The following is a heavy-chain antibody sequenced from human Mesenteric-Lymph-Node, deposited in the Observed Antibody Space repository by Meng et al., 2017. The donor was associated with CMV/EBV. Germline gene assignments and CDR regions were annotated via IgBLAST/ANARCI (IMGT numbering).Heavy chain of an antibody. Sequence: GGSLRLSCAASGFTVSSNYMSWVRQAPGKGLQWVSLIYSGGSTYYADSVKGRFTISRDNSKNTLYLQMNSLRAEDTAVYYCTIFGVALDAFDIWGQGTMVTVSS. CDR3: TIFGVALDAFDI. CDR1: GFTVSSNY. J-gene: IGHJ3*02. CDR2: IYSGGST. V-gene: IGHV3-53*01. D-gene: IGHD3-3*01.